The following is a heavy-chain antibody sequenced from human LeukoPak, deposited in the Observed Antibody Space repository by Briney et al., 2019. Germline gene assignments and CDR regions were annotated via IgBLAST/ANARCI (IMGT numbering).Heavy chain of an antibody. CDR2: IYYSGST. CDR1: SGSISSSSYY. V-gene: IGHV4-39*01. CDR3: ARHANIAAAGDY. D-gene: IGHD6-13*01. Sequence: PSETLSLTCTVSSGSISSSSYYWGWIRQPPGKGLEWIGSIYYSGSTYYSPSLKSRVTISVDTSKNQFSLKLSSVTAADTAVYYCARHANIAAAGDYWGQGTLITVSS. J-gene: IGHJ4*02.